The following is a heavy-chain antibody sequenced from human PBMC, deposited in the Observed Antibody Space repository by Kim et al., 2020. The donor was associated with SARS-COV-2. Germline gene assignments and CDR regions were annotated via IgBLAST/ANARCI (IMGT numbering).Heavy chain of an antibody. D-gene: IGHD4-4*01. CDR3: ARGQTTANWYFDL. J-gene: IGHJ2*01. CDR2: INHSGST. Sequence: SETLSLTCAVYGGSFSGYYWSWIRQPPGKGLEWIGEINHSGSTNYNPSLKSRVTISVDTSKNQFSLKLSSVTAADTAVYYCARGQTTANWYFDLWGRGTLVTVSS. CDR1: GGSFSGYY. V-gene: IGHV4-34*01.